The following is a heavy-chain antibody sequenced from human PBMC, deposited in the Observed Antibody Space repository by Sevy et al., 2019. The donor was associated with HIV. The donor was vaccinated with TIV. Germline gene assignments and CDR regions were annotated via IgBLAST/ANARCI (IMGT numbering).Heavy chain of an antibody. J-gene: IGHJ5*02. CDR3: ARDMRIAVAGGPDWFDP. D-gene: IGHD6-19*01. V-gene: IGHV1-69*13. Sequence: SVKVSCKASGGTFSSYAISWVRQAPGQGLEWMGGIIPIFGTANYSQKFQGRVTITADESTSTAYMELSSLRSEDTAVYYCARDMRIAVAGGPDWFDPWGQGTLVTVSS. CDR2: IIPIFGTA. CDR1: GGTFSSYA.